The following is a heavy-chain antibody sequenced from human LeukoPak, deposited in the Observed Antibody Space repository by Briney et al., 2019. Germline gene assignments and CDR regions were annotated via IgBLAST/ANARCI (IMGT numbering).Heavy chain of an antibody. CDR2: ISSSGSTI. CDR1: GFTFRSYE. Sequence: QTGGSLRLSCAASGFTFRSYEMNWVRQAPGKGLEWVSYISSSGSTIYYADSVKGRFTISRDNAKNSLYLQMNSLRAEDTAVYYCARDSPHYYGSGSYYTILDYWGQGTLVTVSS. V-gene: IGHV3-48*03. J-gene: IGHJ4*02. D-gene: IGHD3-10*01. CDR3: ARDSPHYYGSGSYYTILDY.